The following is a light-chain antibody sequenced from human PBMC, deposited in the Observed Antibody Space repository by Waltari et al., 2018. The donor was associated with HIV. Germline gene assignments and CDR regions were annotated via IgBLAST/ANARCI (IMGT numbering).Light chain of an antibody. V-gene: IGLV2-11*01. CDR2: DVS. J-gene: IGLJ2*01. CDR1: SSVGGGYNY. Sequence: QSALTQPRSVSGSPGQSVTISCTGISSVGGGYNYFSWYQQHPGKAPTLMIYDVSKRPSGVPDRFSGSKSGNTASLTISGLQAEDEADYYCCSYAGSYTFVVFGGGTKLTVL. CDR3: CSYAGSYTFVV.